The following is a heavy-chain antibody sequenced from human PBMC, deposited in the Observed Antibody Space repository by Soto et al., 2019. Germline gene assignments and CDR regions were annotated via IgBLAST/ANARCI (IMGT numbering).Heavy chain of an antibody. V-gene: IGHV1-69*02. D-gene: IGHD3-10*01. CDR3: ATSYGSGSAHFDY. Sequence: QVQLVQSGAEVKMPGSSVKVSCTASGGTFTSYTFSWVRQVPGQGLEWMGRIIPILRMADFAQKFQGRVTINADEDTSTVYMNLSSLRSEDTAVYYCATSYGSGSAHFDYWGQGTLVTVS. CDR2: IIPILRMA. CDR1: GGTFTSYT. J-gene: IGHJ4*02.